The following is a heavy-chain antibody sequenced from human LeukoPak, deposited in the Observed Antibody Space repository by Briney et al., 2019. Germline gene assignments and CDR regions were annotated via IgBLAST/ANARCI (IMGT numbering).Heavy chain of an antibody. D-gene: IGHD3-10*01. CDR2: ISYDGSNK. CDR1: GFTFSKNG. CDR3: ARHTAYYGSGSYLVGSDY. V-gene: IGHV3-30*03. J-gene: IGHJ4*02. Sequence: GRSLRLSCAASGFTFSKNGMHWVRQAPGKGLEWVAAISYDGSNKYYADSVKGRFTISRDNSKNTLNLQMNSLRAEDTAVYYCARHTAYYGSGSYLVGSDYWGQGTLVTVSS.